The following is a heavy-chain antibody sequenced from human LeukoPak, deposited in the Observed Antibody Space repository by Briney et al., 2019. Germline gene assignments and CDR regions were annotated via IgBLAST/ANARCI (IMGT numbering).Heavy chain of an antibody. J-gene: IGHJ4*02. CDR1: GFSFDDHA. Sequence: PGGSLRLSCAASGFSFDDHAMHWVRQAPGKGLEWVSGISWNSNSIGYADSVKGRSTISRDNAKNSLYLQMNSLTSEDTALYYCAKDKYSSSLSEFDYWGQGTLVTVSS. V-gene: IGHV3-9*01. CDR2: ISWNSNSI. CDR3: AKDKYSSSLSEFDY. D-gene: IGHD6-13*01.